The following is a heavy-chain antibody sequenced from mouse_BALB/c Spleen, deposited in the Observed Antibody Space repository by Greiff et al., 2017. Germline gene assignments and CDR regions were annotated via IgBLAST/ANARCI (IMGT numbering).Heavy chain of an antibody. Sequence: EVQLVESGGGLVQPGGSRKLSCAASGFTFSDYGMAWVRQAPGKGPEWVAFISNLANSIYYADTVTGRFTISRENAKNTLYLEMSSLRSEDTAMYYCASHYDGYYWFAYWGQGTLVTVSA. CDR3: ASHYDGYYWFAY. CDR1: GFTFSDYG. V-gene: IGHV5-15*02. D-gene: IGHD2-3*01. CDR2: ISNLANSI. J-gene: IGHJ3*01.